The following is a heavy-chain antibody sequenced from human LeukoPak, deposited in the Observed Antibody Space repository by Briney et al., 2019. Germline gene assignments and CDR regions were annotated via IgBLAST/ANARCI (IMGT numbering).Heavy chain of an antibody. Sequence: SETLSLTCTVSGGSISSYYWSWIRQPPGKGLEWIGYIYYSGSTNYNPSLKSRVTISVETSKKQFSLKLSSVTAADRAVYYCVALSRGYVDIYFDLWGEGAVVTVS. V-gene: IGHV4-59*01. CDR2: IYYSGST. CDR1: GGSISSYY. D-gene: IGHD3-22*01. CDR3: VALSRGYVDIYFDL. J-gene: IGHJ4*02.